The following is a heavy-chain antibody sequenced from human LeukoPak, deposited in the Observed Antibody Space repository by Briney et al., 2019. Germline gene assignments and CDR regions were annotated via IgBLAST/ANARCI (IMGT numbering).Heavy chain of an antibody. V-gene: IGHV3-30*18. Sequence: GGSLRLSCAVSGFTFETHDMHWVRRAPGKGLEWVGVASRDGVSQNYGDSVEGRFTISRDQSDNALFLQMNSLRPEDTAIYYCAKEQSSGWYRTADYWGQGTLVTVSS. D-gene: IGHD6-19*01. CDR2: ASRDGVSQ. CDR1: GFTFETHD. CDR3: AKEQSSGWYRTADY. J-gene: IGHJ4*02.